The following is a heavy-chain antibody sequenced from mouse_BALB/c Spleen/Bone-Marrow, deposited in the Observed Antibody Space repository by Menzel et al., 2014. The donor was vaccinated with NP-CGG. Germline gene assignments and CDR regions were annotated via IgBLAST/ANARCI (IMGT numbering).Heavy chain of an antibody. Sequence: VKLMESGAELARPGASLKMSCRTSGYTFTSYTVHWIKQRPGQGLEWIGYINPSSNYTNYNRKFKDKATLTADKSSNTAYMQQSSLTSEDSAVYYCARSMIIYFAIDYWGQGTSVTVSS. D-gene: IGHD2-3*01. CDR1: GYTFTSYT. CDR3: ARSMIIYFAIDY. CDR2: INPSSNYT. V-gene: IGHV1-4*01. J-gene: IGHJ4*01.